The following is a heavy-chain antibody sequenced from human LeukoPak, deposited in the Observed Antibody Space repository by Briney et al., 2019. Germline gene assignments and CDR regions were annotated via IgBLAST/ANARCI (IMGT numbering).Heavy chain of an antibody. CDR1: GGSISSYY. D-gene: IGHD4-17*01. V-gene: IGHV4-59*01. J-gene: IGHJ4*02. CDR2: IYYSGST. CDR3: ARGADYGDKFDY. Sequence: PSETLSLTCTVSGGSISSYYWSWIRQPPGKGLEWIGYIYYSGSTNYNPSLKSRVTISVDTSKNQFSLKPSPVTAADTAVYYCARGADYGDKFDYWGQGTLVTVSS.